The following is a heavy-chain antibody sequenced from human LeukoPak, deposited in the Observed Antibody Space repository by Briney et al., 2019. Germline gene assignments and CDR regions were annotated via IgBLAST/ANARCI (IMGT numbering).Heavy chain of an antibody. V-gene: IGHV4-4*07. CDR3: AREREAKSCSSTSCYMYYYMDV. Sequence: SETLSLTCTVSGGSLSSYYWSWIRQPAEKGLEWIGRIYTSGSTNYNPSLKSRVTISVDKSKNQFSLKLSSVTAADTAVYYCAREREAKSCSSTSCYMYYYMDVWGKGTTVTVSS. D-gene: IGHD2-2*02. CDR1: GGSLSSYY. J-gene: IGHJ6*03. CDR2: IYTSGST.